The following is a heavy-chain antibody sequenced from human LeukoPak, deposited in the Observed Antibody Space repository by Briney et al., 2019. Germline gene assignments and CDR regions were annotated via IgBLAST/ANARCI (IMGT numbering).Heavy chain of an antibody. CDR3: VRRAILGLSYMDV. D-gene: IGHD3-9*01. V-gene: IGHV4-59*08. J-gene: IGHJ6*03. Sequence: ETLSLTCTVSGGSICSYYWNWIRQPPGKGLEWIGYINYSLGTKYNPSLKSRVTMSPDSSKTHFSLKLSSVTAADTAVYYCVRRAILGLSYMDVWGKGTTVTVSS. CDR1: GGSICSYY. CDR2: INYSLGT.